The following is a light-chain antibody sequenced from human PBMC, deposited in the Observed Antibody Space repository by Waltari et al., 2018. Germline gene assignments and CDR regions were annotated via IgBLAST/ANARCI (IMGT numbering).Light chain of an antibody. Sequence: DIQMTQSPSSLSASLGDRVTITCRASQSISTYLNWYQQKPGNAPKLLIYAASSLHTGVPSRFSGITSGIDFILTISSLQPEDIATYSCQQTYSSPFTFGQGTRVQIK. J-gene: IGKJ2*01. V-gene: IGKV1-39*01. CDR2: AAS. CDR3: QQTYSSPFT. CDR1: QSISTY.